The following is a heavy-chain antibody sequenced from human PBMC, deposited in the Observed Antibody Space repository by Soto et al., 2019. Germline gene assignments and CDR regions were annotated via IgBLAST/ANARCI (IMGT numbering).Heavy chain of an antibody. CDR3: ARVDILTGLPQDY. CDR1: GFTVSSNY. V-gene: IGHV3-66*01. D-gene: IGHD3-9*01. J-gene: IGHJ4*02. Sequence: GGSLRLSCAASGFTVSSNYMSWVRQAPGKGLEWVSVIYSGGSTYYADSVKGRFTISRDNSKNTLYLQMNSLRAEDTAVYYCARVDILTGLPQDYWGQGTLVTVSS. CDR2: IYSGGST.